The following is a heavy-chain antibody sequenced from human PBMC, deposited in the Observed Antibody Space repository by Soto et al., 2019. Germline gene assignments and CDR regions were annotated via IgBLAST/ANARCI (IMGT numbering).Heavy chain of an antibody. CDR1: GFTVSSNY. Sequence: EVQLVESGGGLIQPGGSLRLSCAASGFTVSSNYMSWVRQAPGKGLEWVSVIYSGGSTYYADSVKGRFTISRDNSKNTLYLQMNSLRAEDTAVYYCAREIYGEYEGGHFAYWGQGTLVTVSS. V-gene: IGHV3-53*01. D-gene: IGHD4-17*01. CDR3: AREIYGEYEGGHFAY. CDR2: IYSGGST. J-gene: IGHJ4*02.